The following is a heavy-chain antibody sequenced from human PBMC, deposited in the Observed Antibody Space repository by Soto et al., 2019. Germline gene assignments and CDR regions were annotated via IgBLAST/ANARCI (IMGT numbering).Heavy chain of an antibody. D-gene: IGHD6-19*01. Sequence: QVQLVQSGAEVKKPGASVKVSCKASGYTFTSSGINWVRQAPGQGLEWMGWISAYNGNTNYAQNLQGRVTMSTDASTTTAYMELRSLRSDDTAVYFCTGSGGVAVPLDYWGQGTLVTVSS. J-gene: IGHJ4*02. CDR2: ISAYNGNT. CDR1: GYTFTSSG. CDR3: TGSGGVAVPLDY. V-gene: IGHV1-18*01.